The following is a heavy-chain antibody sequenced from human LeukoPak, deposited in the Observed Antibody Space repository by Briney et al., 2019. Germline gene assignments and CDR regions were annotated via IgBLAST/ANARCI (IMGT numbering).Heavy chain of an antibody. V-gene: IGHV1-2*02. CDR1: GYTFTGYY. CDR2: INPNSGGT. D-gene: IGHD2-21*01. J-gene: IGHJ4*02. CDR3: ARGLGIAIVSPADEDY. Sequence: ASVKVSCKASGYTFTGYYMHWVRQAPGQGLEWMGWINPNSGGTNYAQKFQGRVTMTRDTSVSTAYMELSRLRSDDTAVYYCARGLGIAIVSPADEDYWGQGTLVTVSS.